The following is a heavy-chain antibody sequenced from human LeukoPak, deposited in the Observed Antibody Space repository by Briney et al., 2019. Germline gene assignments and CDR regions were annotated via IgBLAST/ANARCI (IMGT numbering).Heavy chain of an antibody. CDR2: IYYSGST. CDR1: GGSISSYY. D-gene: IGHD2-8*01. Sequence: SETLSLTCTVSGGSISSYYWSWIRQPPGKGLEWIGYIYYSGSTNYNPSLKRRVTISVDTSKNQFSLKLNSVTAADTAVYYCARRMGVADAFDIWGQGTMVTV. J-gene: IGHJ3*02. CDR3: ARRMGVADAFDI. V-gene: IGHV4-59*08.